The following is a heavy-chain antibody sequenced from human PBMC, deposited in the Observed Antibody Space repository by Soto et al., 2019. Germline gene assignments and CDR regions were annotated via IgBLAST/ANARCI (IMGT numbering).Heavy chain of an antibody. CDR3: ARSPPGGYYYYGMDV. CDR2: INPNSGGT. D-gene: IGHD1-26*01. CDR1: GYTFTGYH. V-gene: IGHV1-2*04. Sequence: ASVKDSCKPSGYTFTGYHIHWGRQAPGQGLEWMGWINPNSGGTNYAQKFQGWVTMTRDTSISTAYMELSRLRSDDTAVYYCARSPPGGYYYYGMDVWGQGTTVTVSS. J-gene: IGHJ6*02.